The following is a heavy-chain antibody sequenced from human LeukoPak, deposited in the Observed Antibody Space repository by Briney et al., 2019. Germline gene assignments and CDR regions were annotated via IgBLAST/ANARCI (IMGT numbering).Heavy chain of an antibody. CDR3: ARQLGPLHYVDY. Sequence: SETLSLPCTVSGGSISSYYCRWILQPPRKGLEWFGYIYYSGSPNYNPSLKSRVTISVDTSKNQFSLKLSSVTAADTAVYYCARQLGPLHYVDYWGQGTLVTVSS. CDR1: GGSISSYY. CDR2: IYYSGSP. J-gene: IGHJ4*02. V-gene: IGHV4-59*08.